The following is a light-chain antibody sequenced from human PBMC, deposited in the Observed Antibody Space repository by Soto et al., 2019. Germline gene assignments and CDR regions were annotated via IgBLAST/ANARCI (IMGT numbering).Light chain of an antibody. CDR3: AAWDGSLSGWV. CDR1: SSNIGSNF. CDR2: RNN. J-gene: IGLJ3*02. V-gene: IGLV1-47*01. Sequence: QPVLTQPPSASGTPGQRVTISCSGSSSNIGSNFVYWYQQFPGTAPKLLIYRNNQRPSGVPDRFSGSKSGTSASLAISGLPSEDEADYYCAAWDGSLSGWVFGGGTKLTVL.